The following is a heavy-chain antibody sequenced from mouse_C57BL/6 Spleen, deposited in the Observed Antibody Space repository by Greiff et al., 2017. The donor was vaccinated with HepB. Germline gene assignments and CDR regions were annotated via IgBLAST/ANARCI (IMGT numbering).Heavy chain of an antibody. Sequence: VKLVESGPGLVAPSQRLSITCTVSGFSLTSYAISWVRQPPGKGLEWLGVIWPGGGTNYNSALKSRLSISKDNSKSQVFLKMNSRQTDDTARYYCARDEGLAWFAYWGQGTLVTVSA. J-gene: IGHJ3*01. CDR1: GFSLTSYA. V-gene: IGHV2-9-1*01. CDR3: ARDEGLAWFAY. D-gene: IGHD3-3*01. CDR2: IWPGGGT.